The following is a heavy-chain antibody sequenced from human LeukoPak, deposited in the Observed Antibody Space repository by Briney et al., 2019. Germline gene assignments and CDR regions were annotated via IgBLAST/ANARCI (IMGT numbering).Heavy chain of an antibody. CDR2: ISWNSGSI. J-gene: IGHJ3*02. D-gene: IGHD1-26*01. CDR1: GFTFDDYA. CDR3: AKESGSYTAFDI. V-gene: IGHV3-9*01. Sequence: GGSLRLSCAASGFTFDDYAFHWVRHAPGKGLEWVSGISWNSGSIGYADSVKGRFTISRDNAKNSLYLQMNSLRAEDTALYYCAKESGSYTAFDIWGQGTMVTVSS.